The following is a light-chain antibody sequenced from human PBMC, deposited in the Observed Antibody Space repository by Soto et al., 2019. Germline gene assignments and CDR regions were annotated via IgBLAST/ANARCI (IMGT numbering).Light chain of an antibody. V-gene: IGKV3-20*01. CDR1: HSVSSSY. Sequence: ESVLTQSPGTLSLSPGERATLSCRASHSVSSSYLAWYQQKPGQAPRLLIYGASSRATGIPDRFSGSGSGTAFTLTISRLEPEDFAVYYCQQYGSSRYTLGQGTKLEIK. CDR3: QQYGSSRYT. J-gene: IGKJ2*01. CDR2: GAS.